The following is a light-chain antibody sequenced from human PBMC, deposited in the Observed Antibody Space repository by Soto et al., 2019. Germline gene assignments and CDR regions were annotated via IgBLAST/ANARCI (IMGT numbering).Light chain of an antibody. J-gene: IGLJ1*01. CDR1: SSDIGGSNY. V-gene: IGLV2-14*01. CDR2: EVT. CDR3: SSYTSSSTYV. Sequence: QSVLTQPASVSGSPGQSITISCTGTSSDIGGSNYVSWYQQHPGKAPKLIIYEVTNRPSGVSDRFSGSKSDNTASLIISGLQAEDEAHYYCSSYTSSSTYVFGTGTKVTVL.